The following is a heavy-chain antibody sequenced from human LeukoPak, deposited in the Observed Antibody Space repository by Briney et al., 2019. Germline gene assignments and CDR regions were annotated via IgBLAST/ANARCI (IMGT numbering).Heavy chain of an antibody. Sequence: SGGSLRLSCAASGFTFDDYGMSWVRQAPGKGLEWVSGINWNGGSTGYADSVKGRFTISRDNSKNTLYLQMNSLRAEDTAVYYCARTTRIYGSGPDYWGQGTLVTVSS. J-gene: IGHJ4*02. V-gene: IGHV3-20*04. CDR2: INWNGGST. CDR1: GFTFDDYG. CDR3: ARTTRIYGSGPDY. D-gene: IGHD3-10*01.